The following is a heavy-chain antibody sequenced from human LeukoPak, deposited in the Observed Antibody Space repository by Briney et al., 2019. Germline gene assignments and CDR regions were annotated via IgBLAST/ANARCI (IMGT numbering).Heavy chain of an antibody. V-gene: IGHV4-38-2*02. CDR3: ARVPHNCSGERRYSRWFDP. D-gene: IGHD2-15*01. J-gene: IGHJ5*02. CDR2: IDGSGSS. CDR1: GYSISSGYL. Sequence: SETLSLTCTVSGYSISSGYLWGWIRQPPGKGLEWIGSIDGSGSSYYNPSLKSRVTISVDTSRNQFSLKMTSVTAADTAVYYCARVPHNCSGERRYSRWFDPWGQGTLVIVSS.